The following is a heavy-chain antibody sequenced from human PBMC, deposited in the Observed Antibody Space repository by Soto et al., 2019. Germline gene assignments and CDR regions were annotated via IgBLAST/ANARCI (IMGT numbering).Heavy chain of an antibody. D-gene: IGHD1-26*01. Sequence: PGGSLRLSCTASGFTFNTHWMHWVRQAPGKGLVWVSRIYFDGITTNYADSVEGRLTVSRDNAKNTVYLHVNTLRDEDTAVYYCARGGAMGVDYWGQGTLVTVSS. CDR3: ARGGAMGVDY. V-gene: IGHV3-74*01. CDR2: IYFDGITT. J-gene: IGHJ4*02. CDR1: GFTFNTHW.